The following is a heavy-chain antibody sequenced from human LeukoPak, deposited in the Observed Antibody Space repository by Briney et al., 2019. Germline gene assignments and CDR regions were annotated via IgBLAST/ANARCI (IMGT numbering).Heavy chain of an antibody. J-gene: IGHJ4*02. CDR1: GGSISSYY. CDR2: IYYSGST. D-gene: IGHD3-10*01. CDR3: ARGKVLRKLWFGEPRKYYLDY. V-gene: IGHV4-59*01. Sequence: AETLSLTCTVSGGSISSYYWRWIRQPPGKGLEWMGYIYYSGSTNYNPSLMSRVTISVDKTKNQSSSKLSTVPAADTAVYYCARGKVLRKLWFGEPRKYYLDYWGQGTLVTVSS.